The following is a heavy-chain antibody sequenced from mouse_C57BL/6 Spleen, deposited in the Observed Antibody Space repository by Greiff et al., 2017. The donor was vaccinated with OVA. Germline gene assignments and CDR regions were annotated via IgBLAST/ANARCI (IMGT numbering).Heavy chain of an antibody. D-gene: IGHD3-2*02. V-gene: IGHV2-9-1*01. CDR2: IWTGGGT. Sequence: VKLQESGPGLVAPSQSLSITCTVSGFSFTSYAISWVRQPPGKGLEWLGVIWTGGGTNYNSALKSRLSISKDNSKSQVFLKMNSLQTDDTARYYCARNWGTAQAPYYFDYWGQGTTLTVSS. CDR3: ARNWGTAQAPYYFDY. CDR1: GFSFTSYA. J-gene: IGHJ2*01.